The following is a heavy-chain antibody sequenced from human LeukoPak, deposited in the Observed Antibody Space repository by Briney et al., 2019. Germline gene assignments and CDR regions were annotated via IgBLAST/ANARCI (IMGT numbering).Heavy chain of an antibody. CDR1: GFTFSSYS. J-gene: IGHJ4*02. CDR2: ISSSSSYI. V-gene: IGHV3-21*01. Sequence: GGSLRLSCAASGFTFSSYSMNWVRQAPGKGLEWVSSISSSSSYIYYADSVKGRFTISRDNAKNSLYLQMNSLRAEDTAVYYCARDREWFGEPSFDYWGQGTLVTVCS. CDR3: ARDREWFGEPSFDY. D-gene: IGHD3-10*01.